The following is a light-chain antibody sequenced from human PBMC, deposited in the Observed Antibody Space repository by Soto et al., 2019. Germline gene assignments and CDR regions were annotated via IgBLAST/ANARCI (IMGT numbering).Light chain of an antibody. CDR3: QQYYSYPLT. V-gene: IGKV1-8*01. CDR1: QGISSY. Sequence: SRIIRFPSALSASTGPRVTITGRASQGISSYLAWYQQKPGQARKLLIYAASTMPSGVPYRFSGSGSGTDFTLTISCLQPEDFATYYCQQYYSYPLTVGQGTQVDIK. CDR2: AAS. J-gene: IGKJ1*01.